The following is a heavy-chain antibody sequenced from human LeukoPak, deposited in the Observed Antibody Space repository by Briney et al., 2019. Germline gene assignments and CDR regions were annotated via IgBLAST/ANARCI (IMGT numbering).Heavy chain of an antibody. J-gene: IGHJ4*02. Sequence: GRSLRLSCAASGFTFSTYGMHWVRQAPGKGLEWVAVISYDGYNKYYADSVKGRFTISRDNSKGTAFLQMNSLRRNDTAIYFCAKGLSAGTIDYWGQGALVTVSS. CDR2: ISYDGYNK. CDR1: GFTFSTYG. V-gene: IGHV3-30*18. CDR3: AKGLSAGTIDY. D-gene: IGHD6-19*01.